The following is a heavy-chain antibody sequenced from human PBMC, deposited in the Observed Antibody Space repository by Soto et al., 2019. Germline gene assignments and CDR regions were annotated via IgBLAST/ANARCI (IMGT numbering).Heavy chain of an antibody. V-gene: IGHV4-30-2*01. CDR2: IYHSVST. CDR1: GGSISSGGYS. J-gene: IGHJ4*02. Sequence: SETLSLTCAVSGGSISSGGYSWSWIRQPPGKGLECIGYIYHSVSTYYNPSLKSRVTISVDRSKDQFSLKLSSVTAADTATYYCAHRPSTAPGYFDYWGQGTLVTVSS. D-gene: IGHD2-15*01. CDR3: AHRPSTAPGYFDY.